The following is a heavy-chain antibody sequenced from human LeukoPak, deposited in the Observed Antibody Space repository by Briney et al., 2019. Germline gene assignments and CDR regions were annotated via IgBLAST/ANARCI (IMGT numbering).Heavy chain of an antibody. CDR3: ARDLENCGGDCPPDY. D-gene: IGHD2-21*02. CDR2: IQPSGGRT. J-gene: IGHJ4*02. V-gene: IGHV1-46*01. Sequence: ASVKVSCKASGYIFTTHYMHWVRQAPGQGLEWMGVIQPSGGRTWYAQKFQGRVTMTRDMSTNTDYMELSSLRSDDTAVYFCARDLENCGGDCPPDYWGQGTLVTVSS. CDR1: GYIFTTHY.